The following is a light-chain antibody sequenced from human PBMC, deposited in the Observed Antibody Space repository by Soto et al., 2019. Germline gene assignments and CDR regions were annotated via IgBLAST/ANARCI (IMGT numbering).Light chain of an antibody. V-gene: IGLV2-14*03. J-gene: IGLJ1*01. CDR1: SSDVGGSNF. CDR2: DVA. CDR3: FSYTSSTTYV. Sequence: QSALTQPASVSDSPGQSITISCTGTSSDVGGSNFVSWYQQHPGKPPKLIIYDVANRPSGVSNRFSGSKSGSTASLILSSRQTEDEADYYCFSYTSSTTYVFGTGTKLTVL.